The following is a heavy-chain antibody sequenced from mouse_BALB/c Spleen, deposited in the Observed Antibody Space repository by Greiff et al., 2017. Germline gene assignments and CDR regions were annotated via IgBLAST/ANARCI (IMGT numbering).Heavy chain of an antibody. CDR1: GFTFSDYY. CDR3: ARDLTTATYYAMDY. J-gene: IGHJ4*01. V-gene: IGHV5-4*02. CDR2: ISDGGSYT. Sequence: EVQRVESGGGLVKPGGSLKLSCAASGFTFSDYYMYWVRQTPEKRLEWVATISDGGSYTYYPDSVKGRFTISRDNAKNNLYLQMSSLKSEDTAMYYCARDLTTATYYAMDYWGQGTSVTVSS. D-gene: IGHD1-2*01.